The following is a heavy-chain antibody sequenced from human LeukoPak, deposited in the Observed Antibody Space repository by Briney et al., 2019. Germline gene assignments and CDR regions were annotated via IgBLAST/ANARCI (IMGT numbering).Heavy chain of an antibody. D-gene: IGHD1-26*01. CDR3: AAVGGSYDFDY. V-gene: IGHV1-3*01. Sequence: ASVEVSCKASGYTFTSYAMHWVRQAPGQRLEWMGWINAGNGNTKYSQKFQGRVTITRDTSASTAYMELGSLRSEDTAVYYCAAVGGSYDFDYWGQGTLVTVSS. CDR2: INAGNGNT. J-gene: IGHJ4*02. CDR1: GYTFTSYA.